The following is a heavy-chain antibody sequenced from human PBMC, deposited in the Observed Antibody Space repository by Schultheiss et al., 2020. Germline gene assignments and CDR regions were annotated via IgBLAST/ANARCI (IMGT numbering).Heavy chain of an antibody. CDR2: IYYSGST. D-gene: IGHD3-22*01. V-gene: IGHV4-34*01. CDR3: ARVSRASPGYYLLDN. J-gene: IGHJ4*02. CDR1: GGSFSGYY. Sequence: SETLSLTCAVYGGSFSGYYWSWIRQPPGKGLEWIGYIYYSGSTYYNPSLKSRVTISVDTSKNQFSLKLSSVTAADTAVYYCARVSRASPGYYLLDNWGQGTQVTVSS.